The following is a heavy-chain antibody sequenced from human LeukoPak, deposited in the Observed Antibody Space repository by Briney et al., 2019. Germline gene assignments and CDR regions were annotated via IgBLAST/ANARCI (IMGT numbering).Heavy chain of an antibody. D-gene: IGHD1-26*01. CDR2: VSGSGAIA. CDR3: AKDRSIGTYYTFDS. Sequence: PGGSLRLSCAASGFTFSNYAMTWVRQPPGKGLEWVSAVSGSGAIAYYTDSVKGRFTISRDNSKNTLYLQMSSLTAKDTAVYYCAKDRSIGTYYTFDSWGQGTLVTVSS. V-gene: IGHV3-23*01. CDR1: GFTFSNYA. J-gene: IGHJ4*02.